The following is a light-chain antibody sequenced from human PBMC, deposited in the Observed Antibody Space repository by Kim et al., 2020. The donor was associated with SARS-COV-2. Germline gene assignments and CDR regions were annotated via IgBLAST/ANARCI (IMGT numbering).Light chain of an antibody. V-gene: IGKV1-5*03. CDR2: KAS. CDR1: QSISSW. Sequence: ASVGDRVTITCRASQSISSWLAWYQQKPGKAPKLLIQKASSLESGVPSRFSGSGSGTEFTLTISSLQPDDLATYYCQQYNSYSSCSFGQGTKLEI. CDR3: QQYNSYSSCS. J-gene: IGKJ2*04.